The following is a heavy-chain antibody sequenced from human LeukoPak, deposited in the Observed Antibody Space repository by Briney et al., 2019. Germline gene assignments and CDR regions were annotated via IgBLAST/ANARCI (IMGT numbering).Heavy chain of an antibody. V-gene: IGHV3-23*01. CDR1: GFTFSSYA. CDR3: AKDTALTLGNGMDV. J-gene: IGHJ6*02. CDR2: ISGSGGST. Sequence: GGSLRLPCAASGFTFSSYAMSWVRQAPGKGLEWVSAISGSGGSTYYADSVKGRFTISRDNSKNTLYLQMNSLRAEDTAVYYCAKDTALTLGNGMDVWGQGTTVTVSS. D-gene: IGHD3-10*01.